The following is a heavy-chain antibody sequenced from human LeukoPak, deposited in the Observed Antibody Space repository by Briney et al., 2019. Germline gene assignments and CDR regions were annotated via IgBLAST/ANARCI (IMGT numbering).Heavy chain of an antibody. CDR1: GFTFRSYS. D-gene: IGHD2/OR15-2a*01. Sequence: PGGSLRLSCAASGFTFRSYSMNWVRQAPGKGLGWVSSISSSISYKDYADSVKGRFTISRDNAKNSLYLQMNSLRAEDTAVYYCARVIASAYYFDYWGQGTLVTVSS. CDR2: ISSSISYK. CDR3: ARVIASAYYFDY. J-gene: IGHJ4*02. V-gene: IGHV3-21*01.